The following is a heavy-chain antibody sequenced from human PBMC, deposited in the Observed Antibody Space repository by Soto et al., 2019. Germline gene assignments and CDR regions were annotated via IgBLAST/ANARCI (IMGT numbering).Heavy chain of an antibody. V-gene: IGHV1-69*12. Sequence: QVQLVQSGAEVKKPGSSVKVSCKASGGTFSSYAISWVRQAPGQGLEWMGGIIPIFGTTNYAQKFQGRVTITADESPSTAYMELNSLRSEDTSVYYCARVVTVVKSFHYWYFDLWGRGTLVTVSS. CDR3: ARVVTVVKSFHYWYFDL. CDR1: GGTFSSYA. J-gene: IGHJ2*01. D-gene: IGHD2-15*01. CDR2: IIPIFGTT.